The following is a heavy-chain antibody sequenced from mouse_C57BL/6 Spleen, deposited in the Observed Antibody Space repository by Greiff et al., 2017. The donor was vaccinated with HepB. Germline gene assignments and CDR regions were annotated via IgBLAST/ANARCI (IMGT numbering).Heavy chain of an antibody. CDR1: GFTFSDYY. V-gene: IGHV5-16*01. Sequence: EVKVVESEGGLVQPGSSMKLSCTASGFTFSDYYMAWVRQVPEKGLEWVANINYDGSSTYYLDSLKSRFIISRDNAKNILYLQMSSLKSEDTATYYCARVPPGSYAMDYWGQGTSVTVSS. J-gene: IGHJ4*01. CDR3: ARVPPGSYAMDY. D-gene: IGHD1-1*01. CDR2: INYDGSST.